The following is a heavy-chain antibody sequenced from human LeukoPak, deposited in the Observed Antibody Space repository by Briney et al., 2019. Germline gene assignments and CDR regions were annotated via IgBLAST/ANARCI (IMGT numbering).Heavy chain of an antibody. CDR2: INHSGST. Sequence: SETLSLTCAVYGESFSGYYWSWIRQPPGKGLEWIGEINHSGSTNYNPSLKSRVTISVDTSKNQFSLKLSSVTAADTAVYYCARGRAQYYGSGSYYTSRSSPFDYWGQGTLVTVSS. CDR3: ARGRAQYYGSGSYYTSRSSPFDY. D-gene: IGHD3-10*01. J-gene: IGHJ4*02. CDR1: GESFSGYY. V-gene: IGHV4-34*01.